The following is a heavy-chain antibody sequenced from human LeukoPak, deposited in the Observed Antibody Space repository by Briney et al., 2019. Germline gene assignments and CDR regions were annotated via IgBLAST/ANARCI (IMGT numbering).Heavy chain of an antibody. CDR1: GFTFSSCA. Sequence: GGSLRLSCAASGFTFSSCAMSWVRQAPGKGLEWVSVIGASGSNIYFADSVKGRFTISRDNSKNTLSLQMNSLRADDTAVYYCAKCARSDGTTRHFDYWGQGALVTVSS. CDR2: IGASGSNI. V-gene: IGHV3-23*01. CDR3: AKCARSDGTTRHFDY. D-gene: IGHD1-1*01. J-gene: IGHJ4*02.